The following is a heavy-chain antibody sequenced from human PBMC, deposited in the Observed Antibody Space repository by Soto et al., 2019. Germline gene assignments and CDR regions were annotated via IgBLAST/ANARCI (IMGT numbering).Heavy chain of an antibody. CDR1: GFTFSGYA. J-gene: IGHJ4*02. D-gene: IGHD5-18*01. CDR3: AKVQGRGYNYGYSDY. CDR2: IGGSGTAS. V-gene: IGHV3-23*01. Sequence: EVQLLQSGGGLGQPGGSLRLSCVVSGFTFSGYAMSWVRQAPGMGLEWVSGIGGSGTASGYAESVKGRFTISRDNTKNTLYLLMPSLRDEDTAVYYCAKVQGRGYNYGYSDYWGQGTLVIVSS.